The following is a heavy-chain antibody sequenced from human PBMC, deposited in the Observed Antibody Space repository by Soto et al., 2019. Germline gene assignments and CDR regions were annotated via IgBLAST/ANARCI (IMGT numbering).Heavy chain of an antibody. Sequence: PAQTLSLTCAISGDGVSSNTAAWNWIRQSPSRGLEWLGRTYYRSKWYNDYAVSVQSRISINPHTSKNQFSLQLNSVTPEDTAVYYCARETGIAVAGGGLDDWGQGTMVTAS. CDR1: GDGVSSNTAA. CDR3: ARETGIAVAGGGLDD. D-gene: IGHD6-19*01. CDR2: TYYRSKWYN. J-gene: IGHJ4*02. V-gene: IGHV6-1*01.